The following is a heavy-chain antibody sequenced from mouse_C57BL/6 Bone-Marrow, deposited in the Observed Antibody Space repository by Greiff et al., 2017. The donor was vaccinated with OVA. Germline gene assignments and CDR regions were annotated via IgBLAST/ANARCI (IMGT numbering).Heavy chain of an antibody. CDR2: IDPETGGT. D-gene: IGHD2-5*01. J-gene: IGHJ4*01. CDR3: TRGYSNYYAMDY. Sequence: VQLQQSGAELVRPGASVTLSCKASGYTFTDYEMHWVKQIPVHGLEWIGAIDPETGGTAYNQKFKGQALLTAYKSSSTAYMELRSLTSEDSAVYYCTRGYSNYYAMDYWGQGTSVTVSS. CDR1: GYTFTDYE. V-gene: IGHV1-15*01.